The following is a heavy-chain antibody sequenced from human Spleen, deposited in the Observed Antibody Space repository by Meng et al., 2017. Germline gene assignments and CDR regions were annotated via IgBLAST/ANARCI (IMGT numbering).Heavy chain of an antibody. Sequence: QVLLVRSGAEVKKPGSSVKVFCKVSGGSLSTYSVNWVRQAPGQGLEWMGRIMPILGIPNYAEKFQGRLTITADKSTNTVYMELGSLRSDDTAVYYCARADLVNWGQGTLVTVSS. D-gene: IGHD3-10*01. J-gene: IGHJ1*01. CDR2: IMPILGIP. CDR3: ARADLVN. CDR1: GGSLSTYS. V-gene: IGHV1-69*04.